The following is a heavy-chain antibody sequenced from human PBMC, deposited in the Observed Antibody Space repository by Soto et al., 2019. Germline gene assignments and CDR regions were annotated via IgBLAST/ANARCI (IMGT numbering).Heavy chain of an antibody. CDR2: IIPIFGTA. V-gene: IGHV1-69*13. CDR1: GGTLSSYA. D-gene: IGHD3-9*01. J-gene: IGHJ6*02. CDR3: ARDDPSSIYYYYYYGMDV. Sequence: GASVKVSCKASGGTLSSYAISWGRQAPGKGLEWMGGIIPIFGTANYAQKFQGRVTITADESTSTAYMELSSLRSEDTAVYYCARDDPSSIYYYYYYGMDVWGQGTTVTVSS.